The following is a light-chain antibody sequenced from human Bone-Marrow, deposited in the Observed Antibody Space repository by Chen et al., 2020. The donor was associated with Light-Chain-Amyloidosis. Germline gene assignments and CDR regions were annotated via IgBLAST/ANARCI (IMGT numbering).Light chain of an antibody. J-gene: IGLJ3*02. CDR1: SGSVSTDYY. CDR2: NTD. V-gene: IGLV8-61*01. CDR3: GLYLGSGVWV. Sequence: QTVVTQEPSFSVSPGGTVTLTFGLSSGSVSTDYYPSWYQQTPGQAPRTLICNTDTRSSGVPDRLSGSILGNKAALTISGAQADDESDYYCGLYLGSGVWVFGGGTKLTVL.